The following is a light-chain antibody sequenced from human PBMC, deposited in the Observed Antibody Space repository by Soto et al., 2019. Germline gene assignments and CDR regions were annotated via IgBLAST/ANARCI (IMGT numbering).Light chain of an antibody. J-gene: IGKJ1*01. Sequence: EIVLTQSPGTLSLSPGERATLSCRASQSVSSSYLAWYQQKPGQAPRLLIYGASSRATGIPDRFSGSGSGSDFPLTISRVEPEDFAVYSCQQYGSSRWTFGQGTKVEIK. CDR1: QSVSSSY. V-gene: IGKV3-20*01. CDR3: QQYGSSRWT. CDR2: GAS.